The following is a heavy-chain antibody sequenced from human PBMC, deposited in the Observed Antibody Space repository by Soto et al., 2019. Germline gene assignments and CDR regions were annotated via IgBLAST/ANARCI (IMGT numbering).Heavy chain of an antibody. CDR3: ARAASIAAAGIFFQH. J-gene: IGHJ1*01. D-gene: IGHD3-3*02. V-gene: IGHV1-3*01. CDR2: INVGSGNT. CDR1: GYTFSSHA. Sequence: QVQVVQSGAEVKEPGASVKVSCKASGYTFSSHAIHWVRQAPGQRLEWMGRINVGSGNTRYSKKFQFRVAMTRDKSASTAYMELSSLTSEDTGVYYCARAASIAAAGIFFQHWGQGTPVSVSS.